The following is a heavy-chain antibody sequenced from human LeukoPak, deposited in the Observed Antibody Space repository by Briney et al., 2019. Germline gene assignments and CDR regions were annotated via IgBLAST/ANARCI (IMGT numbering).Heavy chain of an antibody. CDR2: ISYDGSNK. Sequence: GGSLRLSCAASGFTFSSYGMHWVRQAPGKGLEWVAVISYDGSNKYYADSVKGRFTISRDNSKNTLYLQMNSLRAEDTAVYYCARGNMVRGVPQDFDYWGQGTLVTVSS. CDR1: GFTFSSYG. V-gene: IGHV3-30*03. D-gene: IGHD3-10*01. CDR3: ARGNMVRGVPQDFDY. J-gene: IGHJ4*02.